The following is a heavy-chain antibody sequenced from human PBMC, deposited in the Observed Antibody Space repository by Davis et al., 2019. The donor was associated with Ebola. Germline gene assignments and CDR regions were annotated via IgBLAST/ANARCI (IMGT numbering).Heavy chain of an antibody. D-gene: IGHD4-17*01. J-gene: IGHJ2*01. CDR2: IKSKTDGGTT. V-gene: IGHV3-15*01. CDR3: TTLSTMTTIYFDL. Sequence: GESLKISCAASGFTFSNAWMSWVRQAPGKGLEWVGRIKSKTDGGTTDYAAPVKGRFTISRDDSKNTLYLQMNSLKIDDTAVYYCTTLSTMTTIYFDLWGRGTLVTVSS. CDR1: GFTFSNAW.